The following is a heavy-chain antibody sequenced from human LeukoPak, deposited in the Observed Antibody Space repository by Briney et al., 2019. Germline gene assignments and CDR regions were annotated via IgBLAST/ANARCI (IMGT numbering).Heavy chain of an antibody. CDR2: ISYDGSNK. V-gene: IGHV3-30*04. CDR1: GFTFSSYT. Sequence: PGGSLRLSCAASGFTFSSYTMNWVRQAPGKGLEWVAVISYDGSNKYYADSVKGRFTISRDNSKNTLYLQMNSLRAEDTAVYYCARARTVGTGFDPWGQGTLVTVSS. D-gene: IGHD1-1*01. J-gene: IGHJ5*02. CDR3: ARARTVGTGFDP.